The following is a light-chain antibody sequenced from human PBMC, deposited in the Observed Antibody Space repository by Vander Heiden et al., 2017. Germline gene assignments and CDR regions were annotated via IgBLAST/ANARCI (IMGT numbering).Light chain of an antibody. CDR1: QTISNW. J-gene: IGKJ2*01. Sequence: DIQMTQSPSTLSASVGDRVTITSRASQTISNWLVWYQQKPGKAPKLLIYKASTLESGVPSRFSGSGSGTEFTLTISSLQPDDFATYYCQQYHSYSYTFGQGTKLEIK. CDR3: QQYHSYSYT. V-gene: IGKV1-5*03. CDR2: KAS.